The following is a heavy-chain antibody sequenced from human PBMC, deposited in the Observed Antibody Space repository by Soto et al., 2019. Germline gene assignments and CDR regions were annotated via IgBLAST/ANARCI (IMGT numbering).Heavy chain of an antibody. CDR3: ARVGGRYGVDV. Sequence: QAQLQESGPGLVKPSETLSLTCTVSGGSIRTYYWNWIRQPPGKGLEWIGYIYYSGSTYYNPSLKRHVSISVDTSKIKSALNPASVTAADAAVYYCARVGGRYGVDVGGQGTTIPVSS. J-gene: IGHJ6*02. D-gene: IGHD2-15*01. CDR1: GGSIRTYY. V-gene: IGHV4-59*03. CDR2: IYYSGST.